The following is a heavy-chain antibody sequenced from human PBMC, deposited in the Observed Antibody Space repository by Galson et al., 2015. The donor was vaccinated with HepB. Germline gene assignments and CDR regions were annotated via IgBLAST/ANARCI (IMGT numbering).Heavy chain of an antibody. V-gene: IGHV3-74*01. CDR2: INSDGSST. CDR3: ARMGVTVTKGSYYYYYYYMDV. Sequence: SLRLSCAASGFTFSSYWMHWVRQAPGKGLVWVSRINSDGSSTSYADSVKGRFTISRDNAKNTLYLQMNSLRAEDTAVYYCARMGVTVTKGSYYYYYYYMDVWGKGTTVTVTS. J-gene: IGHJ6*03. CDR1: GFTFSSYW. D-gene: IGHD4-17*01.